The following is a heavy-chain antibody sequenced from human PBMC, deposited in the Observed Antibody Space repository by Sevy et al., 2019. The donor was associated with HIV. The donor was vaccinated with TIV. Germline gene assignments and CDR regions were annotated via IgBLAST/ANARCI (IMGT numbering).Heavy chain of an antibody. J-gene: IGHJ4*02. D-gene: IGHD3-22*01. Sequence: APVKVSCKVSGYTLTKLSMHWVRQAPGKGLEWMGTFDPEDGKTIYAQKFQGRVTMTEDTSIDTAYMELSSLRSEDTAVFYCAITKDYYDNSGYPFDYWGQGTLVTVSS. CDR3: AITKDYYDNSGYPFDY. CDR2: FDPEDGKT. V-gene: IGHV1-24*01. CDR1: GYTLTKLS.